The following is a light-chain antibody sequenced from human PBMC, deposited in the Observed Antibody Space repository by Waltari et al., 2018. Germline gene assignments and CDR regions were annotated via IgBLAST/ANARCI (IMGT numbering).Light chain of an antibody. V-gene: IGKV3-15*01. CDR2: GAS. Sequence: EIVMTQSPVTLSVSPGERVTLSCRASQSTRNNLAWYQQKAGQPPRLLIYGASTRAPGLPARFSGSGSGTEFALTISSLQSEDFAVYYCQQYDNWSLTFGQGTRLDIK. J-gene: IGKJ5*01. CDR3: QQYDNWSLT. CDR1: QSTRNN.